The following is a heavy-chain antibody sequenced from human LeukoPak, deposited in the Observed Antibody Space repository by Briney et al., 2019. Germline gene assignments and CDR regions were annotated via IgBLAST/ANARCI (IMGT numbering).Heavy chain of an antibody. V-gene: IGHV4-34*01. CDR3: AREAAGTGYDY. J-gene: IGHJ4*02. D-gene: IGHD6-13*01. CDR1: GGSFSGYY. Sequence: PSETLSLTCAVYGGSFSGYYWSWIRQPPGKGLEWIGEINHSGSTNYNPSLKSRVTISVDTSKNQFSLKLSSVTAADTAVYYCAREAAGTGYDYWGQGTLVTVSS. CDR2: INHSGST.